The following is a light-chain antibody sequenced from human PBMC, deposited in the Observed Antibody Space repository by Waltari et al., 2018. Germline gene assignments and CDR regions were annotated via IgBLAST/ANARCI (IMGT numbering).Light chain of an antibody. Sequence: IVMTQSPATLSVSPVERATLSCRASQSVSTYFAWYQQKPGQAPRLLIYDASTRATGIPARFSGSGSGTEFTLTISSLQSEDSAVYYCQQYNKGVTFGPGTKLDIK. CDR1: QSVSTY. CDR3: QQYNKGVT. V-gene: IGKV3-15*01. CDR2: DAS. J-gene: IGKJ3*01.